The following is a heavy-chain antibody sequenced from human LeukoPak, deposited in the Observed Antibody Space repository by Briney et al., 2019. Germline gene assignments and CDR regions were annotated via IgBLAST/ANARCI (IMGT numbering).Heavy chain of an antibody. CDR2: INPNTGGT. CDR1: GYTFTDYY. V-gene: IGHV1-2*02. CDR3: TRGGSASYSPYQSVFDI. Sequence: GASVKVSCKASGYTFTDYYIHWVRQAPGQGFEWMGWINPNTGGTNFAQKFQGRVTLIRDTSIKTAYMDLTKLRPDGTAFYYCTRGGSASYSPYQSVFDIWGQGTLVTVSS. D-gene: IGHD2-15*01. J-gene: IGHJ3*02.